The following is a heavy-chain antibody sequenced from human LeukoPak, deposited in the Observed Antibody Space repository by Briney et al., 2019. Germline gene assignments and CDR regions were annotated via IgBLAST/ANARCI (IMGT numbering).Heavy chain of an antibody. J-gene: IGHJ3*02. CDR3: ARGRGPPYDAFDI. CDR2: ISGSGGST. Sequence: GGSLRLSCAASGFTFSSYAMSWVRQAPGKGLEWVSAISGSGGSTYYADSVKGRFTISRDNSKNTLYLQMNSLRAEDTAVYYCARGRGPPYDAFDIWGQGTMVTVSS. CDR1: GFTFSSYA. V-gene: IGHV3-23*01.